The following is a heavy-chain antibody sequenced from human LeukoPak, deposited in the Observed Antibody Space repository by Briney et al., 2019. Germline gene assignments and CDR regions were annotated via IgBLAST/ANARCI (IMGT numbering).Heavy chain of an antibody. V-gene: IGHV4-30-2*01. CDR2: IYHSGST. CDR3: ARGRAVVGATIDAFDI. CDR1: GGSISSGGYY. J-gene: IGHJ3*02. D-gene: IGHD1-26*01. Sequence: PSETLSLTCTVSGGSISSGGYYWSWIRQPPGKGLEWIGYIYHSGSTYYNPSLKSRVTISVDRSKNQFSLKLSSVTAADTAVYYCARGRAVVGATIDAFDIWGQGTMVTVSS.